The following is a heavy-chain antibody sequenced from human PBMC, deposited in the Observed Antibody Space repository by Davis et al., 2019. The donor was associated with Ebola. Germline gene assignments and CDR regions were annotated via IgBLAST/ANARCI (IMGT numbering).Heavy chain of an antibody. V-gene: IGHV3-23*01. J-gene: IGHJ4*02. CDR1: GFTFSSYA. CDR3: ARGASEGLRFLEWLSVPPLIDY. CDR2: ISGSGGST. Sequence: PGGSLRLSCAASGFTFSSYAMSWVRQAPGKGLEWVSAISGSGGSTYYADSVKGRFTISRDNSKNTLYLQMNSLRAEDTAVYYCARGASEGLRFLEWLSVPPLIDYWGQGTLVTVSS. D-gene: IGHD3-3*01.